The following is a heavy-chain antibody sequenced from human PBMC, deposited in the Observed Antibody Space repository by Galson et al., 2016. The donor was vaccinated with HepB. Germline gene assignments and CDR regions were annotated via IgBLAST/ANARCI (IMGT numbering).Heavy chain of an antibody. CDR1: GGIFRGYP. CDR2: IIPIFLTS. Sequence: SVKVSCKASGGIFRGYPINWVRQAPGQGLEWLGGIIPIFLTSNYAQKFQGRVTITADESTPTAYMELRSLRSADTAIYYCAGRSNGYYYFEYWGQGTVVTVSS. V-gene: IGHV1-69*13. J-gene: IGHJ4*02. CDR3: AGRSNGYYYFEY. D-gene: IGHD3-22*01.